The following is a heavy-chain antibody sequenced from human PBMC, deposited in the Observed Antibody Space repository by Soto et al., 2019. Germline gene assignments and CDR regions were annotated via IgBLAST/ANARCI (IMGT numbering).Heavy chain of an antibody. J-gene: IGHJ4*02. Sequence: QVQLVQSGAEVKKPGSSVKVSCKASGGTFSSYAISWVRQAPGQGLEWMGGIIPIFGTANYAQKFQGRVTITADESTSTAYMELSSLRSEDTAVYYCARDRERYYGSGSYWRRFDYWGQGTLVTVSS. D-gene: IGHD3-10*01. CDR2: IIPIFGTA. CDR1: GGTFSSYA. CDR3: ARDRERYYGSGSYWRRFDY. V-gene: IGHV1-69*01.